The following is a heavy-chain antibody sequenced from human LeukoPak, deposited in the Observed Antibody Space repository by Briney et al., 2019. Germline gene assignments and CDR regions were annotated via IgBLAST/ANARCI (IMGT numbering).Heavy chain of an antibody. Sequence: MPSETLSLTCTVSGGSISSYYWSWIRQPPGKGLEWIGYIYYSGSTNYNPSLKSRVTISVDTSKNQFSLKLSSVTAADTAVYYCARAGLSTSTNWFDPWGQGTLVTVSS. CDR1: GGSISSYY. CDR2: IYYSGST. J-gene: IGHJ5*02. D-gene: IGHD2/OR15-2a*01. CDR3: ARAGLSTSTNWFDP. V-gene: IGHV4-59*01.